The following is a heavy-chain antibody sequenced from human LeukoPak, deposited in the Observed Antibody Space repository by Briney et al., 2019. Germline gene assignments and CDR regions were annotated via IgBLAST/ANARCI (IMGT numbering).Heavy chain of an antibody. CDR2: TYSGGRT. CDR3: ARVYYGSGSLHYYYYYMDV. J-gene: IGHJ6*03. Sequence: GSLRFSCAASGFTVSSNYMSWVRQAPGEGLEWVSVTYSGGRTYYADSVKGRFTISRDNSKDTLYLQMNSLRAEDTAVYYCARVYYGSGSLHYYYYYMDVWGKGTTVTISS. D-gene: IGHD3-10*01. CDR1: GFTVSSNY. V-gene: IGHV3-53*01.